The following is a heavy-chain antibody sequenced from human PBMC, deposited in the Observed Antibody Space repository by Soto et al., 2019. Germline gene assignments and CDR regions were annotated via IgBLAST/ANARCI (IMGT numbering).Heavy chain of an antibody. D-gene: IGHD3-22*01. CDR2: INPNSGPT. V-gene: IGHV1-2*02. Sequence: CTASGYTFTCYHIHWVRQAPGQGLEWMGWINPNSGPTNYAQRFKGRVNMTRATSINTAYMELSWLRSDDTAVYYCARGLYYYDSDAFDMWGQGTMVTVSS. CDR3: ARGLYYYDSDAFDM. J-gene: IGHJ3*02. CDR1: GYTFTCYH.